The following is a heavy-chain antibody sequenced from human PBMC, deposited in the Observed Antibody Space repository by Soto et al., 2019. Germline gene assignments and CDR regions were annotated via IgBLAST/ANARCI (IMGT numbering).Heavy chain of an antibody. D-gene: IGHD3-16*01. CDR1: GFTFDDYA. V-gene: IGHV3-9*01. CDR3: AKENNSCLVY. CDR2: ISWNSGSI. J-gene: IGHJ4*02. Sequence: EVQLVESGGGLVQPGRSLRLSCAASGFTFDDYAMQWVRQAPGKGLEWVSGISWNSGSIGYADSVKGRFTISRDNAKNSLYLQMNSLRAEDTALYYCAKENNSCLVYWGQGTLVTVSS.